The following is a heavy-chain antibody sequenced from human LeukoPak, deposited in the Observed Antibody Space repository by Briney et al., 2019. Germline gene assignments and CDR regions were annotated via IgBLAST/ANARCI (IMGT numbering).Heavy chain of an antibody. CDR1: GGSISSSSYY. J-gene: IGHJ5*02. D-gene: IGHD3-16*01. Sequence: SETLSLTCTVSGGSISSSSYYWGWIRQPPGKGLEWIGSIYYSGSTYYNPSLKSRVTISVDTSKNQFSLKLSSVTAADTAVYYCATRPRHRGWFDPWGQGTLVTVSS. CDR3: ATRPRHRGWFDP. V-gene: IGHV4-39*07. CDR2: IYYSGST.